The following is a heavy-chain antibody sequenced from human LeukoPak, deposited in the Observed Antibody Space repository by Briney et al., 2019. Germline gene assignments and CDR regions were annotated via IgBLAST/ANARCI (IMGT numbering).Heavy chain of an antibody. Sequence: GGSLRLSCAASGFTFSSYAMSWVRQAPGKGLEWVSIITGTGGKYYGDSVKGRFVLSRDNSKNTVYMQMSSLRAEDTATYYCAKDYCRDGNCPFPFLDSWGQGTQVTVSS. J-gene: IGHJ4*02. V-gene: IGHV3-23*01. CDR2: ITGTGGK. D-gene: IGHD2-15*01. CDR1: GFTFSSYA. CDR3: AKDYCRDGNCPFPFLDS.